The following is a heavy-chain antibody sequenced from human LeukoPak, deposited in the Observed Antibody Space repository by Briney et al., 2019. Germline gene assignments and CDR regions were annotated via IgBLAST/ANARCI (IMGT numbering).Heavy chain of an antibody. CDR2: ISDSGGST. CDR3: AKGGGWVLRYFDY. V-gene: IGHV3-23*01. CDR1: GITLSNYG. Sequence: PGGSLRLSCAVSGITLSNYGMSWVRQAPGKGLEWVAGISDSGGSTNYADSVKGRFTISRDNPKNTLYLQMNSLRAEDTAVYYCAKGGGWVLRYFDYWGQGTLVTVSS. D-gene: IGHD3-16*01. J-gene: IGHJ4*02.